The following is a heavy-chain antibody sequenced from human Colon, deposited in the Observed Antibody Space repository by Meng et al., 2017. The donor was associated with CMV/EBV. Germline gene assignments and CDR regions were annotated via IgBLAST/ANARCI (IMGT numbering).Heavy chain of an antibody. Sequence: GESLKISCAASGFPFSSYSMNWVRQAPGKGLEWVSSISSSSSYIYYADSVKGRFTISRDNAKNSLYLQMNSLRAEDTAVYYCAGKGWFNYYYYGMDVWGQGTTVTVSS. J-gene: IGHJ6*02. CDR1: GFPFSSYS. CDR2: ISSSSSYI. D-gene: IGHD3-10*01. V-gene: IGHV3-21*01. CDR3: AGKGWFNYYYYGMDV.